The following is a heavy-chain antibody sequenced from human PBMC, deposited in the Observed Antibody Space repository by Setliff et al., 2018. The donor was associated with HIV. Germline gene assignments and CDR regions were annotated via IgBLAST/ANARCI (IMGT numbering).Heavy chain of an antibody. V-gene: IGHV4-39*01. CDR2: IYYSGST. D-gene: IGHD1-1*01. J-gene: IGHJ4*02. CDR1: GGSIYGSDYY. CDR3: ARQGQLGSE. Sequence: PSETLSLTCTVPGGSIYGSDYYWGWIRQPPGKGLESIGSIYYSGSTYYKPSLKSRVTISVDTSKNQFSLKLSSVTAADTAVYYCARQGQLGSEWGQGTLVTVSS.